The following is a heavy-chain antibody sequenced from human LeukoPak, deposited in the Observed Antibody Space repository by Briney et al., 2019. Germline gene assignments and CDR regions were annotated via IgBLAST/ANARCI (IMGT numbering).Heavy chain of an antibody. CDR2: INHSGST. J-gene: IGHJ4*02. Sequence: PSETLSLTCAVYGGSFSGYYWSWIRQPPGKGLEWIGEINHSGSTNYNPSLKSRVTISVDTSKNQFSLKLSSVTAADTAVYYCARHYVFVSGGSSFDFWGQGTLVTVSS. V-gene: IGHV4-34*01. D-gene: IGHD3-3*01. CDR3: ARHYVFVSGGSSFDF. CDR1: GGSFSGYY.